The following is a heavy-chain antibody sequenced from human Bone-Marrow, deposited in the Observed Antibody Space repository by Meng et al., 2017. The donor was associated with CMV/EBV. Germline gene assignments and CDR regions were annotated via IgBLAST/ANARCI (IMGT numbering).Heavy chain of an antibody. J-gene: IGHJ4*02. CDR1: GFTFGDYA. V-gene: IGHV3-49*04. CDR2: IRSKAYGGTT. Sequence: GSLRLSCTASGFTFGDYAMSWVRQAPGKGLEWVGFIRSKAYGGTTEYAASVKGRFTISRDDSKSIAYLQMNSLKTEDTAVYYCTRSTIFGVVILRYFDYWGQGTLVTVSS. D-gene: IGHD3-3*01. CDR3: TRSTIFGVVILRYFDY.